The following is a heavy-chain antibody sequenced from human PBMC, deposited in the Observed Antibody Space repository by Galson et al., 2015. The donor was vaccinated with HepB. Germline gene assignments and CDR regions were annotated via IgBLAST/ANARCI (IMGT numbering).Heavy chain of an antibody. D-gene: IGHD2-2*01. Sequence: SETLSLTSTVSGGSISSSSYYWGWLRQPPGKGLEWIGSFYYTGNTHYNPSLKSRFTISGDTPKNQFSLKLNSVTAADTAVYYCARHESESKTYAADNWGQGTLVTVSS. J-gene: IGHJ4*02. CDR1: GGSISSSSYY. CDR2: FYYTGNT. V-gene: IGHV4-39*01. CDR3: ARHESESKTYAADN.